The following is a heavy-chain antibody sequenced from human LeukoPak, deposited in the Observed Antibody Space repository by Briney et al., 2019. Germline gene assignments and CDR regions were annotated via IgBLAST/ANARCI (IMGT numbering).Heavy chain of an antibody. J-gene: IGHJ5*02. Sequence: PGGSLRLSCAASGFTFTDYAMSWVRQAPGKGLEWVSAVSGSGGTTYYTDSVKGRFTISRDNSKNTLYLQMHSLRAEDTAIYYCAKGPRGGTPSAFDPWGQGTLVAVSS. D-gene: IGHD1-26*01. CDR3: AKGPRGGTPSAFDP. V-gene: IGHV3-23*01. CDR1: GFTFTDYA. CDR2: VSGSGGTT.